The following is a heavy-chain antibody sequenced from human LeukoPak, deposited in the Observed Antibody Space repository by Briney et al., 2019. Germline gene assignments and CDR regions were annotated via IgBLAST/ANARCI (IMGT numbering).Heavy chain of an antibody. CDR2: ISNSGSSI. V-gene: IGHV3-21*01. CDR1: GFTFSSYS. J-gene: IGHJ4*02. D-gene: IGHD5-24*01. CDR3: AKSGYNRFDY. Sequence: GGSLRLSCAASGFTFSSYSMNWVRQAPGKGLEWVSSISNSGSSIYYADSVKGRFTISRDNAKNSLYLQMNSLRAEDTAVYYCAKSGYNRFDYWGQGTLVTVSS.